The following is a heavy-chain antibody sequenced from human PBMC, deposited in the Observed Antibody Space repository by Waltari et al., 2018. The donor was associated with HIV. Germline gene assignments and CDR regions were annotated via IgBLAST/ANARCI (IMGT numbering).Heavy chain of an antibody. CDR3: ARLHYESRHSYPGAGDP. V-gene: IGHV4-39*01. CDR2: IHHSGSP. J-gene: IGHJ5*02. D-gene: IGHD3-22*01. CDR1: SVSIRGSPYY. Sequence: QPQLQESGPGLVKPSETLSLNCSVSSVSIRGSPYYWAWLRQSPGKGLPWIGNIHHSGSPYYPPSLQGRVSITVYTSKNLFSLKLTSGTATDTAFYYCARLHYESRHSYPGAGDPGGQGALVTVSS.